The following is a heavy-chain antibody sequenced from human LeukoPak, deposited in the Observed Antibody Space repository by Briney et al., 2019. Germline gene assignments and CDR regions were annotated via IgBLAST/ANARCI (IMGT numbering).Heavy chain of an antibody. J-gene: IGHJ4*02. CDR1: GGSISSGGYY. D-gene: IGHD3-22*01. CDR2: INHSGNT. CDR3: ARSKDGSGFAAY. Sequence: SETLSLTCTVSGGSISSGGYYWTWIRQPPGKGLEWIGEINHSGNTNYNPSLKSRVAISVDTSKNQFSLKLSSVIAADTAMYYCARSKDGSGFAAYWGQGTQVTVSS. V-gene: IGHV4-39*07.